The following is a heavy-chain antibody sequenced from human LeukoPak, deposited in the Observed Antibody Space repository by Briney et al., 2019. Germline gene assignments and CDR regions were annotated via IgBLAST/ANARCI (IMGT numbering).Heavy chain of an antibody. CDR3: ARHEAGVAYDYFDY. CDR2: IYYSGST. V-gene: IGHV4-59*08. D-gene: IGHD3-10*01. CDR1: GGSISSYY. J-gene: IGHJ4*02. Sequence: SETLSLTCTVSGGSISSYYWSWIRQPPGKGLEWIGYIYYSGSTNYNPSLKSRVTISVDTSKNQFSLKLSSVTAADTAVYYCARHEAGVAYDYFDYWSQGTLVTVSS.